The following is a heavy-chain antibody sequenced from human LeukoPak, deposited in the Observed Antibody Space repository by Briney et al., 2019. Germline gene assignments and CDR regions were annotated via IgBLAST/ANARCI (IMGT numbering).Heavy chain of an antibody. V-gene: IGHV3-21*01. CDR1: GFTVSSNS. CDR2: ISSSSSYI. Sequence: PGGSLRLSCTVSGFTVSSNSMSWVRQAPGKGLEWVASISSSSSYIYYGDSVKGRFTISRDNAKNSLYLQMNSLRAEHTAVYYCARDQTVEDLGGVVLWFGENFDYWGQGTLVTVSS. J-gene: IGHJ4*02. CDR3: ARDQTVEDLGGVVLWFGENFDY. D-gene: IGHD3-10*01.